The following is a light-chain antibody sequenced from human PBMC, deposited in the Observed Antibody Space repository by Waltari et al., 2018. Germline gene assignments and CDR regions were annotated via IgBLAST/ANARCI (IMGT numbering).Light chain of an antibody. CDR3: SSYTNRDTHVI. V-gene: IGLV2-14*03. J-gene: IGLJ2*01. Sequence: QSTLTQPASVSGSPGQSITISCTGTNSDVGGYNYVSWYQQLPGKAPKLMIYDVNKCPSGVSNRFSGSKSGNTASLTISGLQAEDEADYYCSSYTNRDTHVIFGGGTKLTVL. CDR2: DVN. CDR1: NSDVGGYNY.